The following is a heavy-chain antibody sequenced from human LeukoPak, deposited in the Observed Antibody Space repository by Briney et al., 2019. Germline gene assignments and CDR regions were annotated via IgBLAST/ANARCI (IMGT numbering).Heavy chain of an antibody. CDR3: ARVRSSSRQGSYYMDV. CDR2: INPNSGGT. Sequence: ASVKVSCKASGYTFTGYYMHWVRQAPGQGLEWMGWINPNSGGTNYAQKFQGRVTMTTDTSTSTAYMELRSLRSDDTAVYYCARVRSSSRQGSYYMDVWGKGTTVTISS. CDR1: GYTFTGYY. D-gene: IGHD6-13*01. J-gene: IGHJ6*03. V-gene: IGHV1-2*02.